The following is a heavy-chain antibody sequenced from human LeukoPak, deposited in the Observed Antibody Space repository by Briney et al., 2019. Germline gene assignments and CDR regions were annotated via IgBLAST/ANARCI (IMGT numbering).Heavy chain of an antibody. Sequence: ASVKVSCKASGYTFTGYSMHWVRPAPGQGLEWMGWINPNSGGTNYAQKFRGRVTMTRDTSISTAYMELSRLRSDDTAAYYCARGPYYGDFESFDYWGQGTLVTVSS. D-gene: IGHD4-17*01. J-gene: IGHJ4*02. V-gene: IGHV1-2*02. CDR3: ARGPYYGDFESFDY. CDR2: INPNSGGT. CDR1: GYTFTGYS.